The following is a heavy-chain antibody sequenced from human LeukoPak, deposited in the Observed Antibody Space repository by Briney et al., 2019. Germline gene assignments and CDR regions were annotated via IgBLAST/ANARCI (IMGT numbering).Heavy chain of an antibody. D-gene: IGHD6-13*01. CDR3: AKDHSSSWYYFDY. CDR1: GGSFSGYY. Sequence: SETLSLTCAVYGGSFSGYYWSWIRQPPGKGLEWIGEINHSGSTNYNPSLKGRVTISVDTSKNQFSLKLSSVTAEDTAVYYCAKDHSSSWYYFDYWGQGTLVTVSS. J-gene: IGHJ4*02. V-gene: IGHV4-34*01. CDR2: INHSGST.